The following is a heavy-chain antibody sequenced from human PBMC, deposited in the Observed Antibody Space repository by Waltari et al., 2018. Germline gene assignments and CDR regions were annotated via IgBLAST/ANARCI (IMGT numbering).Heavy chain of an antibody. Sequence: QLQLQESGSGPVKPSQTLSLTCAVSGGSISSGGYSWSWIRQPPGKGLEWIGYIYHSGSTYYNPSLKSRVTISVDRSKNQFSLKLSSVTAADTAVYYCARGVRDFWSGYYGPFDYWGQGTLVTVSS. CDR1: GGSISSGGYS. CDR2: IYHSGST. CDR3: ARGVRDFWSGYYGPFDY. D-gene: IGHD3-3*01. J-gene: IGHJ4*02. V-gene: IGHV4-30-2*01.